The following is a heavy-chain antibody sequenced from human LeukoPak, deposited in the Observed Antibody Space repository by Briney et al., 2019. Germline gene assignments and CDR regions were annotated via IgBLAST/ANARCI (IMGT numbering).Heavy chain of an antibody. CDR3: ARIKRGGWKDAFDI. J-gene: IGHJ3*02. Sequence: SETLSLTCTVSGGSISSYYWSWIRQPAGKGLEWIGRIYTSGSTNHNPSLKSRVTLSVATSKNNFSLKLSSVTAADTAVYYCARIKRGGWKDAFDIWGQGTMVTVSS. D-gene: IGHD1-1*01. V-gene: IGHV4-4*07. CDR1: GGSISSYY. CDR2: IYTSGST.